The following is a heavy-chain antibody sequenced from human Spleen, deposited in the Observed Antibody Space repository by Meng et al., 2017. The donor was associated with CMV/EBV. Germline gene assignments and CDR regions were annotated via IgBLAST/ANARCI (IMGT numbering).Heavy chain of an antibody. CDR2: IRWNGETT. J-gene: IGHJ4*02. V-gene: IGHV3-20*04. Sequence: GGSLRLSCVASGFTFSGYEMNWVRQGPGKGLEWVAGIRWNGETTGHADSVKGRFTISRDNAKNSLYLQMNSLRAEDTAVYYCARWEIYSYGSKFDYWGQGTLITVSS. CDR3: ARWEIYSYGSKFDY. CDR1: GFTFSGYE. D-gene: IGHD5-18*01.